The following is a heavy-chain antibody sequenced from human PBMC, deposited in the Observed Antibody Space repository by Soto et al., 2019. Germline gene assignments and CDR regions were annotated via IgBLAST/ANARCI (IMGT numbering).Heavy chain of an antibody. Sequence: QPGGSLRLSCAASGFTFSGFAMHWVRQSSGKGLEWVGRIRSKANSYATAYAASVKGRFTISRDDSKNTVYLQMNSLKTEDTAVYYCAVRKTGSRDNWFDPWGQGTLVTVSS. J-gene: IGHJ5*02. CDR1: GFTFSGFA. CDR2: IRSKANSYAT. V-gene: IGHV3-73*01. CDR3: AVRKTGSRDNWFDP. D-gene: IGHD1-26*01.